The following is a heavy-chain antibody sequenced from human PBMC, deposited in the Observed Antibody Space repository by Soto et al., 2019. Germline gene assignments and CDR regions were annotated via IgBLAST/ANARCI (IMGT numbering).Heavy chain of an antibody. CDR3: IQSRCGGDCLQAYASHYHYGMDA. J-gene: IGHJ6*02. V-gene: IGHV2-5*02. CDR1: GFSLSTSGVG. CDR2: IYWDDDK. Sequence: SGPTLVNPTQTLTLTCTFSGFSLSTSGVGVGWIRQPPGKALEWLALIYWDDDKRYSPSLRSRLTINKDTSKNQVVLTMTNMDPVDTATYYCIQSRCGGDCLQAYASHYHYGMDAWGQGTTVPVAS. D-gene: IGHD2-21*02.